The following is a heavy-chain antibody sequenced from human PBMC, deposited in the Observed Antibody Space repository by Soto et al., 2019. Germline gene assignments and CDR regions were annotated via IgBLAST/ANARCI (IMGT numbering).Heavy chain of an antibody. V-gene: IGHV4-59*01. CDR3: ARDQFRDGPRYYYGMDV. J-gene: IGHJ6*02. CDR2: IYYSGST. D-gene: IGHD2-21*01. Sequence: SETLSLTCTVSGGSISSYYWSWIRQPPGKGLEWIGYIYYSGSTNYNPSLKSRVTISVDTSKNQFSLKLSSVTAADTAVYYCARDQFRDGPRYYYGMDVWGQGTTVTVSS. CDR1: GGSISSYY.